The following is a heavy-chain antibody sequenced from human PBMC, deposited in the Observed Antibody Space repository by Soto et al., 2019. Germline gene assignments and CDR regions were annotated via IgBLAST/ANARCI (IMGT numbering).Heavy chain of an antibody. J-gene: IGHJ6*02. D-gene: IGHD3-16*02. CDR1: GFTFSSYG. CDR2: ISYDGSNK. V-gene: IGHV3-30*18. Sequence: HPGGSLRLSCAASGFTFSSYGMHWVRQAPGKGLEWVAVISYDGSNKYYADSVKGRFTISRDNSKNTLYLQMNSLRAEDTAVYYCAKDIGDYYYYGMDVWGQGTTVTVSS. CDR3: AKDIGDYYYYGMDV.